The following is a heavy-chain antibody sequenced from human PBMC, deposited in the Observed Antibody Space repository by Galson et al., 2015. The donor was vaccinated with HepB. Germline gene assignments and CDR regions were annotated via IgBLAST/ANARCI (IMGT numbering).Heavy chain of an antibody. J-gene: IGHJ6*03. Sequence: SLRLSCAASGFTFCSYSMNWVRQAPGKGLEWVSYISSSSSTIYYADSVKGRFTISRDNAKNSLYLQMNSLRDEDTAVYYCAREEITIFGVGQRYMDVWGKGTTVTVSS. V-gene: IGHV3-48*02. CDR1: GFTFCSYS. CDR2: ISSSSSTI. D-gene: IGHD3-3*01. CDR3: AREEITIFGVGQRYMDV.